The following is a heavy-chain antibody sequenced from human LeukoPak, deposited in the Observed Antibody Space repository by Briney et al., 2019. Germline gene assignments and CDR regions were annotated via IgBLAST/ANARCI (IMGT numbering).Heavy chain of an antibody. J-gene: IGHJ3*02. CDR3: ARGRDIVVVPAADYAFDI. Sequence: SETLSLTCTVSGGSISSGSYYWSWIRQPAGKGLEWIGRMYPSGSTNYNPSLKSRVTMSVDTSKNQFSLKLSSVTAADTAVYYCARGRDIVVVPAADYAFDIWGQGTMVTVSS. CDR1: GGSISSGSYY. V-gene: IGHV4-61*02. D-gene: IGHD2-2*01. CDR2: MYPSGST.